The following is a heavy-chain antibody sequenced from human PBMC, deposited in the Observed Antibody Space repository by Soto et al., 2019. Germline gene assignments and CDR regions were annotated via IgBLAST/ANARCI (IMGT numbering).Heavy chain of an antibody. CDR2: IFTSGTTI. V-gene: IGHV3-48*03. D-gene: IGHD3-9*01. CDR3: ARDKDWAFDY. Sequence: PGGSLRLSCAASGFTFSSYAMVWFRQAPGKGLEWVSYIFTSGTTIYYADSVKGRFTVSRDNAKNSLFLLMNSLRAEDTAVYYCARDKDWAFDYWGQGTLVTVSS. CDR1: GFTFSSYA. J-gene: IGHJ4*02.